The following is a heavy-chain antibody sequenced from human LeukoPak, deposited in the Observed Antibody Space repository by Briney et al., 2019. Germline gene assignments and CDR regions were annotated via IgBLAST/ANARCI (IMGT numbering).Heavy chain of an antibody. V-gene: IGHV3-30*04. D-gene: IGHD3-3*01. CDR2: ISYDGSTK. Sequence: QTGGSLRLSCVASGFTFNSYAMHWVRQAPGKGLEWVAVISYDGSTKYYADSVKGRFTISRDNSKNTLYLQMTRLRAEDTAVYYCARDLHDFWSYHAISRYFDYGGQGTLVTVSS. CDR1: GFTFNSYA. CDR3: ARDLHDFWSYHAISRYFDY. J-gene: IGHJ4*02.